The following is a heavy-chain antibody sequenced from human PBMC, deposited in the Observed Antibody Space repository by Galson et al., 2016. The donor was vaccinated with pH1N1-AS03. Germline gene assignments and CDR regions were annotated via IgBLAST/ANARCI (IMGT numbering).Heavy chain of an antibody. D-gene: IGHD3-22*01. CDR3: TRNKPYYYDSSGYHNKYYYSYMDV. CDR1: GFRFGDYG. J-gene: IGHJ6*03. Sequence: SLRLSCAASGFRFGDYGMGWVRQAPGKGLEWVGFIRSRGYGETTEYAASVKGRFTISRGDSGSIAYLQMNSLKTEDAAVYYCTRNKPYYYDSSGYHNKYYYSYMDVWGKGTTVTVSS. CDR2: IRSRGYGETT. V-gene: IGHV3-49*04.